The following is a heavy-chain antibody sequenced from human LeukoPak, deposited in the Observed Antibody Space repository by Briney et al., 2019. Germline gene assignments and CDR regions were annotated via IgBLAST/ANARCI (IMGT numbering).Heavy chain of an antibody. V-gene: IGHV1-2*02. CDR2: INPNSGGS. Sequence: ASVKVSCKSSGYSFIDYYIHWVRQAPGQGLEWMGWINPNSGGSNSAQKFHGRVTMTRDTSLNTVYMQLSGLTSDDTALYYCARDRVVTAARNHFHYWGQGTLVTVSS. D-gene: IGHD2-21*02. CDR1: GYSFIDYY. CDR3: ARDRVVTAARNHFHY. J-gene: IGHJ4*02.